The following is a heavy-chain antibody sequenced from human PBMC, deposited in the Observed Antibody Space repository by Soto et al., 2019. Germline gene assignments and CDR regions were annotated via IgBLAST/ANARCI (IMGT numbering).Heavy chain of an antibody. V-gene: IGHV1-58*01. D-gene: IGHD6-19*01. CDR1: GFTFTNSA. Sequence: GASVKVSCKASGFTFTNSAVQWVRQARGQRLEWIGWIVVGSGNTNYAQKFQERVTITRDMSTSTAYMELSSLRSEDTAVYYCARAVAAPADFGYWGQGTLVTVSS. CDR3: ARAVAAPADFGY. CDR2: IVVGSGNT. J-gene: IGHJ4*02.